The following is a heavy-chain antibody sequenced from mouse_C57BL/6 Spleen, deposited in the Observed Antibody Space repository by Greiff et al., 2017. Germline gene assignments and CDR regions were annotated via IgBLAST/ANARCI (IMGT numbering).Heavy chain of an antibody. CDR1: GYSFTGYY. CDR2: INPSTGGT. D-gene: IGHD1-1*01. V-gene: IGHV1-42*01. Sequence: VQLQQSGPELVKPGASVKISCKASGYSFTGYYMNWVKQSPEKSLEWIGEINPSTGGTTYNQKFKAKATLTVDKSSSTAYMQLKSLTSEDSAVYYCARSNGSSPHYYAMDYWGQGTSVTVSS. J-gene: IGHJ4*01. CDR3: ARSNGSSPHYYAMDY.